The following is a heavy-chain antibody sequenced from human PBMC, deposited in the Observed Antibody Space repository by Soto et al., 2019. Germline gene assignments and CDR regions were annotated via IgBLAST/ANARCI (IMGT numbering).Heavy chain of an antibody. Sequence: GGSLRLSCAASEFTFSSYGIHWVRQAPGKGLEWVAVISYDGSKKNYLDSVKGRFTISRDNSKNTMYLEMNSLRAEDTAVYYCAKDTFYHDSSGYYVFDYWGQGTLVTVSS. CDR3: AKDTFYHDSSGYYVFDY. V-gene: IGHV3-30*18. J-gene: IGHJ4*02. CDR1: EFTFSSYG. CDR2: ISYDGSKK. D-gene: IGHD3-22*01.